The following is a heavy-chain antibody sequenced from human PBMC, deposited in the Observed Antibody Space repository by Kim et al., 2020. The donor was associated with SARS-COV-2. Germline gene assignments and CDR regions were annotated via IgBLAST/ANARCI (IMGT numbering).Heavy chain of an antibody. J-gene: IGHJ5*02. CDR3: AKDKKSGYTYGNWFDP. Sequence: SVMGRFTISRDNSKNTVYLQMNSLRDENTAVYYCAKDKKSGYTYGNWFDPWGQGTLVTVSS. V-gene: IGHV3-23*01. D-gene: IGHD5-18*01.